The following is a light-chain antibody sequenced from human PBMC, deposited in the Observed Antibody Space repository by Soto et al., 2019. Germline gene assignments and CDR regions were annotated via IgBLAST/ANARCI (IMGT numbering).Light chain of an antibody. CDR1: SFNIGTNL. CDR3: AAWADCTSGYV. Sequence: QSLLTQPPSASGTPGQRVTISCSGSSFNIGTNLVYWYQQLPGTAPKVLIYRNNQRPSGVPDRFSGAKSGTSASLAISGLRSEDEADYYCAAWADCTSGYVFGPGPTDTVL. V-gene: IGLV1-47*01. J-gene: IGLJ1*01. CDR2: RNN.